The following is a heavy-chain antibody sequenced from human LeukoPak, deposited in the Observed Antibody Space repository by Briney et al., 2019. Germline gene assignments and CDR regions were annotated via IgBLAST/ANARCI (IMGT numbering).Heavy chain of an antibody. D-gene: IGHD3-22*01. V-gene: IGHV4-39*02. J-gene: IGHJ3*02. CDR3: AGEDYFDTSGYASWRFDI. CDR1: GGSISSGPHY. Sequence: PSETLSLTCTVSGGSISSGPHYWGWIRQSPGKVLEWIGSIYYSGSTDYNPSLKSRVTISVDTSKNQISLKLSSVTTADTAVYYCAGEDYFDTSGYASWRFDIWGQGTMVTVSS. CDR2: IYYSGST.